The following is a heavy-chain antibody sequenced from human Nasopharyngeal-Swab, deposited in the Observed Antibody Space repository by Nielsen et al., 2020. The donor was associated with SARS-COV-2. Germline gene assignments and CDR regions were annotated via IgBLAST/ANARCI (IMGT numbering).Heavy chain of an antibody. J-gene: IGHJ4*02. V-gene: IGHV4-39*01. D-gene: IGHD6-19*01. CDR1: GGSISSSSYY. Sequence: SETLSLTCTLSGGSISSSSYYWGWIRQPPGKGLEWIGSIYYSGSTYYNPSLKSRVTISVDTSKNQFSLKLSSVTAADTAVYYCARFSSGWYENYFDYWGQGTLVTVSS. CDR2: IYYSGST. CDR3: ARFSSGWYENYFDY.